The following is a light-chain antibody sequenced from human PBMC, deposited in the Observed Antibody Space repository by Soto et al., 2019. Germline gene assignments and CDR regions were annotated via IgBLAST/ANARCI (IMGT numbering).Light chain of an antibody. J-gene: IGKJ1*01. V-gene: IGKV1-5*01. CDR2: DAT. CDR3: QQYNSYFWT. Sequence: DIQMTQSPSTLSASVGNRVTITCRASQSICSWLAWYQKKPGKAPKLLIYDATSLESGVPSMCSGSGSGTEFTLTISSLQTDDFATYYLQQYNSYFWTFGQGTKVEIK. CDR1: QSICSW.